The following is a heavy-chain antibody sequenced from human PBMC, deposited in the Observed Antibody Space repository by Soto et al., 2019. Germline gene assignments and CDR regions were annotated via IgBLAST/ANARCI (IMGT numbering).Heavy chain of an antibody. J-gene: IGHJ4*02. V-gene: IGHV3-66*01. CDR1: GFPVRSNQ. Sequence: GGSLRLSCAASGFPVRSNQMSWVRQAPGKGLEWVSVIYSGGNTKYADSVKGRFTISRDNSNNTLYLEMNNLRAEDTAVYYCAREYTSSLIDYWGQGTLVTVSS. CDR2: IYSGGNT. D-gene: IGHD6-13*01. CDR3: AREYTSSLIDY.